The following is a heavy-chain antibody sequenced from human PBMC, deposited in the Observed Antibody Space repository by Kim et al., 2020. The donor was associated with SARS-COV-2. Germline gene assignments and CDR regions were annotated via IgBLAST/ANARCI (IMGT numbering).Heavy chain of an antibody. CDR1: GYSFTSYW. J-gene: IGHJ6*02. V-gene: IGHV5-10-1*01. CDR3: ASFGMTTQTNYGMDV. D-gene: IGHD4-4*01. Sequence: GESLKISCKGSGYSFTSYWISWVRQMPGKGLEWMGRIDPSDSYTNYSPSFQGHVTISADKSISTAYLQWSSLKASDTAMYYCASFGMTTQTNYGMDVWGQGTTVTVSS. CDR2: IDPSDSYT.